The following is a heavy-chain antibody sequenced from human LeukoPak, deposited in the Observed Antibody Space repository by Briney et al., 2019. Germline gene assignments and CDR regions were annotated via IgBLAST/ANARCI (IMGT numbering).Heavy chain of an antibody. CDR1: GFTVSSNY. CDR3: ARERIGKAGDYYYMDV. D-gene: IGHD6-19*01. CDR2: IYSGGST. J-gene: IGHJ6*03. Sequence: GGSLRLSCAASGFTVSSNYMSWVRQAPGKGLEWVSVIYSGGSTYYADSVKGRFTISRDNSKNTLYLQMNSLRAEDTAVYYCARERIGKAGDYYYMDVWGKGTTVTVSS. V-gene: IGHV3-53*01.